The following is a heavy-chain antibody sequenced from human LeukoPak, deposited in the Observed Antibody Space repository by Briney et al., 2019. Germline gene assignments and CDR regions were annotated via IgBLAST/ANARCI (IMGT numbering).Heavy chain of an antibody. CDR1: GYAFTSYA. V-gene: IGHV1-3*01. Sequence: ASVKVSCKASGYAFTSYAMHWVRQAPGQRLEWMGWINAGNGNTKYSQKFQGRVTITRDTSASTAYMELSSLRSEVTAVYYCARASRGWGATLIYWGQGTLVTVSS. CDR2: INAGNGNT. J-gene: IGHJ4*02. D-gene: IGHD1-26*01. CDR3: ARASRGWGATLIY.